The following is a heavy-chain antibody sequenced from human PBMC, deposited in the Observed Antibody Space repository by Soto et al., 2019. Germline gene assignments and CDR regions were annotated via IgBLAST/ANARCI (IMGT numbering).Heavy chain of an antibody. CDR2: IYWDDDK. V-gene: IGHV2-5*02. Sequence: QITLKESGPTLVRPTQTLTLTCTFSGFSLSTSGVGVGWIRQPPGKALEWLALIYWDDDKRYSPSLKSRLTLTKDTSKNHVVLTRTNMDPVDTATYYCAHSRCGGDCLQSYSSHYYYGMDVWGQGTTVTVSS. J-gene: IGHJ6*02. D-gene: IGHD2-21*02. CDR1: GFSLSTSGVG. CDR3: AHSRCGGDCLQSYSSHYYYGMDV.